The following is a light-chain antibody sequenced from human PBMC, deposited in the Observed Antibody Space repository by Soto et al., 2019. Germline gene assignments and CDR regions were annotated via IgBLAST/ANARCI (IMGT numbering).Light chain of an antibody. CDR3: QQYNSSPWT. CDR1: QRTSGW. CDR2: KAS. Sequence: DIQMTQSPSTPCASVGDRVTITCRASQRTSGWLAWYQQKPGKAPKLLIYKASSLESGVPSRFSGSGSETEFTLTISSLQPDDSATYYCQQYNSSPWTFGQGTKVDI. J-gene: IGKJ1*01. V-gene: IGKV1-5*03.